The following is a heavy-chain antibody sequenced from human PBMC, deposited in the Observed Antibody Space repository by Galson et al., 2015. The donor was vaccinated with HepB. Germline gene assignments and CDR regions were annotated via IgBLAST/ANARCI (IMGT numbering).Heavy chain of an antibody. CDR1: GFTFDDYA. CDR2: ISWNSGSI. V-gene: IGHV3-9*01. D-gene: IGHD2-2*01. J-gene: IGHJ6*03. Sequence: SLRLSCAASGFTFDDYAMHWVRQAPGKGLEWVSGISWNSGSIGYADSVKGRFTISRDNAKNSLYLQMNSLRAEDTALYYCAKGAAIDVYYYYYYMDVWGKGTTVTVSS. CDR3: AKGAAIDVYYYYYYMDV.